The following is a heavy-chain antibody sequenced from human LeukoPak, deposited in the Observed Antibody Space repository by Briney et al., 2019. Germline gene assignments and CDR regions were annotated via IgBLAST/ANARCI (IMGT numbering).Heavy chain of an antibody. J-gene: IGHJ6*02. CDR2: IKTKTNGGTT. CDR1: DFTFSNAW. CDR3: TTNGDHADLYYGMDV. Sequence: GGSLRLSCAASDFTFSNAWMNWVRQAPGKGLEWVGRIKTKTNGGTTDYAAPVKGRFTISRDDSKNTLYLQMNSLKTEDTAVYYCTTNGDHADLYYGMDVWGQGTTVTVSS. D-gene: IGHD4-17*01. V-gene: IGHV3-15*07.